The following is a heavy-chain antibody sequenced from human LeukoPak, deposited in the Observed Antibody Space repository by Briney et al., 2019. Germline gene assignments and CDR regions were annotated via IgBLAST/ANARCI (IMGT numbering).Heavy chain of an antibody. CDR3: AKHPAFDI. Sequence: GGSLRLSCAASGFTFSSYGMHWVRQAPGKGLEWVAVISYDGNSKYYADSVKGRFTISRDNAKNTLYLQMNSLRAEDTAVYYCAKHPAFDIWGQGTMVTVSS. J-gene: IGHJ3*02. V-gene: IGHV3-30*18. CDR1: GFTFSSYG. CDR2: ISYDGNSK.